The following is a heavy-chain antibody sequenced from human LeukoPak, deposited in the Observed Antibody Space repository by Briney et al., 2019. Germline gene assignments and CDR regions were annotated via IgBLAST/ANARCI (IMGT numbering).Heavy chain of an antibody. J-gene: IGHJ3*02. Sequence: PSETLSLTCTVSGGSISSYYWSWIRQPPGKGLEWIGYIYYSGSTNYNPSLKSRVTISVDTSKNQFSLKLSSVTAADTAMYYCARGRDGYKYDAFDIWGQGTMVTVSS. CDR2: IYYSGST. CDR3: ARGRDGYKYDAFDI. CDR1: GGSISSYY. D-gene: IGHD5-12*01. V-gene: IGHV4-59*01.